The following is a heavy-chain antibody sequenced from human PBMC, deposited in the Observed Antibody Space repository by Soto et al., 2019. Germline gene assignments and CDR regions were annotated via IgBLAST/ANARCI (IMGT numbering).Heavy chain of an antibody. J-gene: IGHJ6*02. CDR1: GGSISSGGYY. Sequence: PSETLSLTCTVSGGSISSGGYYWSWIRQHPGKGLEWIGYIYYSGSTYYNPSLKSRVTISVDTSKNQFSLKLSSVTAADTAVYYCARAPSPLDIVLVPAAIQGLGGMDVWGQGTTVTVSS. CDR3: ARAPSPLDIVLVPAAIQGLGGMDV. D-gene: IGHD2-2*01. CDR2: IYYSGST. V-gene: IGHV4-31*03.